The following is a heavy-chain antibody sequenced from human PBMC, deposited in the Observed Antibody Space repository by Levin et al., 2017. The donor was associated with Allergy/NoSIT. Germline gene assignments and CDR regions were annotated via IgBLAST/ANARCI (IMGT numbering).Heavy chain of an antibody. Sequence: SETLSLTCTVSGDSISSYHWNWLRQPPGKELEWIGCLYYSGSTKYNPSLKSRVTIVDATKNQFSLKLSSVTAADTAVYYCARDQGSSGWYGWIDSWGQGTLVTVSS. D-gene: IGHD6-19*01. CDR2: LYYSGST. CDR3: ARDQGSSGWYGWIDS. CDR1: GDSISSYH. V-gene: IGHV4-59*01. J-gene: IGHJ5*01.